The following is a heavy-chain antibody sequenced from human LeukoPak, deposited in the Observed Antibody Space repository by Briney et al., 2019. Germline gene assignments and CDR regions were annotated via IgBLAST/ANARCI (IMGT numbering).Heavy chain of an antibody. V-gene: IGHV4-59*11. CDR1: GGSISSHY. D-gene: IGHD6-13*01. Sequence: KPSETLSLTCTVSGGSISSHYWNWIRQPPGRGLEWIGYIYYTGSTKYNPSLKSRVTISVDTSKNQFSLKLSSVTAADTAVYYCARGGTVAGTYYYYYGMDVWGQGTTVTVSS. J-gene: IGHJ6*02. CDR3: ARGGTVAGTYYYYYGMDV. CDR2: IYYTGST.